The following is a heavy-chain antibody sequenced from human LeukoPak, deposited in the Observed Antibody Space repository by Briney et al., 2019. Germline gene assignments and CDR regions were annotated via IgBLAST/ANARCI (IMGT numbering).Heavy chain of an antibody. Sequence: ASVKVSCKASGYTFTSYAVTWVRQAPGQGLEWMGWFTVANGDTNYAQKFQVRVTMTTNTSTSTAYMELRSLTSDDTAVYYCARGRFPGSGSYYNSFDYYGQGTLVTVSS. J-gene: IGHJ4*02. V-gene: IGHV1-18*01. CDR2: FTVANGDT. CDR1: GYTFTSYA. D-gene: IGHD3-10*01. CDR3: ARGRFPGSGSYYNSFDY.